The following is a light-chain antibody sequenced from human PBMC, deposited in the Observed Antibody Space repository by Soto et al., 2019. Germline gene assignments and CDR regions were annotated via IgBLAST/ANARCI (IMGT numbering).Light chain of an antibody. J-gene: IGLJ1*01. V-gene: IGLV2-14*03. CDR2: DVS. CDR3: SSYTSSTTLYV. CDR1: SSDVGNYNY. Sequence: QSVLTQPASVSGSPGQSITISCTAASSDVGNYNYVSWYQQHPGKAPKLIIYDVSNRPSGVSNRFSGSKSGNTASLTISGLQAADEADYYCSSYTSSTTLYVFGNGTKVTVL.